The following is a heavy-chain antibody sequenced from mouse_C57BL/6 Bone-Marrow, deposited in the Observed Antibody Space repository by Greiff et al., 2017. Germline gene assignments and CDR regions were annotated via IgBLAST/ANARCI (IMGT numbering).Heavy chain of an antibody. J-gene: IGHJ1*03. CDR2: IWRGGST. V-gene: IGHV2-5*01. D-gene: IGHD1-1*01. CDR1: GFSLTSYG. Sequence: VQLQESGPGLVQPSQSLSITCTVSGFSLTSYGVHWVRQSPGKGLEWLGVIWRGGSTDYNAAFMSRLSITKDNSKSQVFFKMNSLQADDTAIYYGASRIYGSSYGYFDVWGTGTTVTVSS. CDR3: ASRIYGSSYGYFDV.